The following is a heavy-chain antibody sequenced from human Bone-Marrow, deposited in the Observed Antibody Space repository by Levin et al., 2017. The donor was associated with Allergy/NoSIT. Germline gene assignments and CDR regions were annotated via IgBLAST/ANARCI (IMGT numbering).Heavy chain of an antibody. J-gene: IGHJ6*02. Sequence: PGGSLRLSCAVYGGSFSGYYWSWIRQPPGKGLEWIGEINHSGSTNYNPSLKSRVTISVDTSKNQFSLKLSSVTAADTAVYYCAKRDGKKKRTQTPGMDVWGQGTTVTVSS. V-gene: IGHV4-34*01. CDR1: GGSFSGYY. D-gene: IGHD5-24*01. CDR3: AKRDGKKKRTQTPGMDV. CDR2: INHSGST.